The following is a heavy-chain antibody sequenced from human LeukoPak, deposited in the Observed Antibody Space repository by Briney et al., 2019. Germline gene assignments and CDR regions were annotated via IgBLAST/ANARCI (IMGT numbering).Heavy chain of an antibody. CDR2: IYYSGST. CDR1: GGSISSYY. V-gene: IGHV4-39*01. J-gene: IGHJ4*02. CDR3: ARRSSGWAFDY. Sequence: PSETLSLTCTVSGGSISSYYWGWIRQPPGKGLEWIGSIYYSGSTYYNPSLKSRVTISVDTSKNQFSLKLSSVTAADTAVYYCARRSSGWAFDYWGQGTLVTVSS. D-gene: IGHD6-19*01.